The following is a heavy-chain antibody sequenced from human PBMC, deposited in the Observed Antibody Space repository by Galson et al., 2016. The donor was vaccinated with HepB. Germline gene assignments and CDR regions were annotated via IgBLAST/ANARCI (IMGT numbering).Heavy chain of an antibody. J-gene: IGHJ6*02. CDR2: INWNGGST. V-gene: IGHV3-20*04. Sequence: SLRLSCAASGFSFHEYGMTWVRQAPGKGLEWVSGINWNGGSTSYADSVKGRFTISRDNAKNSLYLKMNSLRVEEPAFYYCAREVDSYGSVALDVWGQGTKGTVSS. D-gene: IGHD5-18*01. CDR1: GFSFHEYG. CDR3: AREVDSYGSVALDV.